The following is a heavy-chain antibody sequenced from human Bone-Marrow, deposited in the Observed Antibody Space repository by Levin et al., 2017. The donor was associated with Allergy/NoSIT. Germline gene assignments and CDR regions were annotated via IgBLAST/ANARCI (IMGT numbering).Heavy chain of an antibody. CDR3: ARDKKPIPRGFGVAYGMDV. CDR2: IWYDGSNK. V-gene: IGHV3-33*01. Sequence: GGSLRLSCAASGFTFSSYGMHWVRQAPGKGLEWVAVIWYDGSNKYYADSVKGRFTISRDNSKNTLYLQMNSLRAEDTAVYYCARDKKPIPRGFGVAYGMDVWGQGTTVTVSS. D-gene: IGHD3-3*01. J-gene: IGHJ6*02. CDR1: GFTFSSYG.